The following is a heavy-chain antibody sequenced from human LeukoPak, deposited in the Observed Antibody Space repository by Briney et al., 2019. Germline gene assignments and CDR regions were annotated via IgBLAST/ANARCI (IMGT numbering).Heavy chain of an antibody. CDR2: FYPGDSNT. CDR3: ARLSITTSLRLYCLDY. Sequence: GESLKISCKGSGYSFTNYWLGWVRQMPGKGLEWMGIFYPGDSNTRYNPSFQGQVTFSADKSVNTAYLQWSSLKASDTAIYYCARLSITTSLRLYCLDYWGQGTLVTVPS. J-gene: IGHJ4*02. D-gene: IGHD4-11*01. CDR1: GYSFTNYW. V-gene: IGHV5-51*01.